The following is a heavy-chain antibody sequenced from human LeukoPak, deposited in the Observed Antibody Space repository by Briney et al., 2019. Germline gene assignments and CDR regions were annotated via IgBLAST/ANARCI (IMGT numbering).Heavy chain of an antibody. CDR1: GGSISSYY. V-gene: IGHV4-59*01. D-gene: IGHD1-26*01. Sequence: SETLSLTCTVSGGSISSYYWSWIRQPPGKGLEWIGYIYYSGSTNYNPSLKSRVTISVDTSKNQFSLKLSSVTAADTAVYYCARDYGMELLGLEFDPWGQGTLVTVSS. CDR3: ARDYGMELLGLEFDP. J-gene: IGHJ5*02. CDR2: IYYSGST.